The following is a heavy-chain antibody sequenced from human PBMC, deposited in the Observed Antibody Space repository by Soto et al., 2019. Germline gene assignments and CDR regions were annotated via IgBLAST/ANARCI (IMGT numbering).Heavy chain of an antibody. D-gene: IGHD6-13*01. CDR1: GFTFSSYA. Sequence: EVQLLESGGGLVQPGGSLRLSCAASGFTFSSYAMSWVRQAPGKGLEWVSAISGSGGSTYYADSVKGGFTISRDNSKNTLYLQMNSLRAEDTAVYYCAKVRSSWYYVFDYWGQGTLVTVSS. CDR3: AKVRSSWYYVFDY. J-gene: IGHJ4*02. CDR2: ISGSGGST. V-gene: IGHV3-23*01.